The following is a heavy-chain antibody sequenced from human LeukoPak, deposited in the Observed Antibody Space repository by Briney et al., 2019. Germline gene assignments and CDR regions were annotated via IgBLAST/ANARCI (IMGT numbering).Heavy chain of an antibody. CDR1: GGSISSSSYY. CDR2: IYYSGST. J-gene: IGHJ5*02. Sequence: PSETLSLTCTVSGGSISSSSYYWGWIRQPPGKGLEWIGSIYYSGSTYYNPSLKSRVTISVDTSKNQFSLKLSSVTAADTAVYYCARHVIYYEEDWFDPWGQGTLVTVSS. V-gene: IGHV4-39*01. CDR3: ARHVIYYEEDWFDP. D-gene: IGHD3-22*01.